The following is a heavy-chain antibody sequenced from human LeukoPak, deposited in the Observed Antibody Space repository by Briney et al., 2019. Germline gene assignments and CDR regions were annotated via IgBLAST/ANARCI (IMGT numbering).Heavy chain of an antibody. V-gene: IGHV3-48*03. Sequence: TGGSLRLSCAASGFDFSAYEMNWVRQAPGKGLEWVSYFAGSDTTTHYADSVKGRFTISRDNAKNSLYLQMNSLRAEDTGLYYCATLGYHLDSWGQGTLVTVSS. CDR1: GFDFSAYE. CDR2: FAGSDTTT. J-gene: IGHJ4*02. CDR3: ATLGYHLDS. D-gene: IGHD3-22*01.